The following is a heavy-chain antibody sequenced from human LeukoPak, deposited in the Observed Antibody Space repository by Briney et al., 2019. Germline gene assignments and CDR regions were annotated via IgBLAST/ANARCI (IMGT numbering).Heavy chain of an antibody. CDR2: VSGSGGNT. V-gene: IGHV3-23*01. Sequence: GGSLRLSCAASGFIFSDYGMSWVRQAPGKGLEWVSAVSGSGGNTFYADSVKGRFTISRDNSKNTLYLQMNSLRAEDTAVYYCAKLISPYDYWGQGTLVLVSS. J-gene: IGHJ4*02. CDR3: AKLISPYDY. CDR1: GFIFSDYG.